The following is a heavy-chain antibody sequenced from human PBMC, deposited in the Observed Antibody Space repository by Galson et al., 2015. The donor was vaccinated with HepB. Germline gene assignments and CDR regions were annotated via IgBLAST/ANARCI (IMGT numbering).Heavy chain of an antibody. CDR2: INAGNGNT. V-gene: IGHV1-3*01. Sequence: SVKASCKASGYTFTTYAMHWVRQAPGQRLEWMGWINAGNGNTKYSLKFQGRVTITRDTSARTAYMELSSLRSEDTAVYYCARGGRRIDVVVLAVRGFYFDYWGQGTLVTVSS. D-gene: IGHD2-2*01. CDR3: ARGGRRIDVVVLAVRGFYFDY. CDR1: GYTFTTYA. J-gene: IGHJ4*02.